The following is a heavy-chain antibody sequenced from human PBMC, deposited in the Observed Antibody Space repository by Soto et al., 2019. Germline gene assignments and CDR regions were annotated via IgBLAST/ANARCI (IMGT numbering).Heavy chain of an antibody. D-gene: IGHD3-3*01. V-gene: IGHV4-61*01. Sequence: PSETRSLTCTVSGGSVSSGSYYWSWIRQPPGKGLEWIGYIYYSGSTNYNPSLKSRVTISVDTSKNQFSLKLSSVTAADTALYFCARLQFSDFWSCSDPMAVWGQGTTVTVSS. CDR3: ARLQFSDFWSCSDPMAV. J-gene: IGHJ6*02. CDR1: GGSVSSGSYY. CDR2: IYYSGST.